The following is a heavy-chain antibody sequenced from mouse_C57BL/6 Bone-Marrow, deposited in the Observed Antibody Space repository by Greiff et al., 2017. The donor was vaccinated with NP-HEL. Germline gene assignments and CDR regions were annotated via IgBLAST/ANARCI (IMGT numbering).Heavy chain of an antibody. Sequence: QVQLQQPGAELVRPGSSVKLSCKASGYTFTSYWMDWVKQRPGQGLEWIGNIYPSDSETHYNQKFKDKATLTVDKSSSTAYMQLSSLTSEDSAVYDCARDYYGSSPFAYWGQGTLVTVSA. D-gene: IGHD1-1*01. J-gene: IGHJ3*01. CDR2: IYPSDSET. CDR3: ARDYYGSSPFAY. V-gene: IGHV1-61*01. CDR1: GYTFTSYW.